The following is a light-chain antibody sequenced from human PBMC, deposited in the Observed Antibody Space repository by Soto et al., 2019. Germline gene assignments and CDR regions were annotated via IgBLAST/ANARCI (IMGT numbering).Light chain of an antibody. Sequence: QSALTQPPSASGSPGQSVTISCTGASSDVGGYNYVSWCQQHPGKAPKLMIYEVTNRPSGVPDRFSGSKSGNTASLPFSGFKAENEADNYSGPYAGGNHLVFGGGTKLTVL. CDR2: EVT. CDR3: GPYAGGNHLV. CDR1: SSDVGGYNY. J-gene: IGLJ3*02. V-gene: IGLV2-8*01.